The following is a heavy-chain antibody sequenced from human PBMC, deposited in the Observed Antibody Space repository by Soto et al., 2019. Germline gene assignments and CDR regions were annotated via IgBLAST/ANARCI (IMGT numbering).Heavy chain of an antibody. CDR3: ARVGYYYYYMDV. J-gene: IGHJ6*03. Sequence: GASGRVSCKASGYTFTSYGISWVRQAPGQGLEWMGWISAYNGNTNYAQKRQGRVTMTTDTSTSTAYMELRSLRSDDTAVYYCARVGYYYYYMDVWGKGTTVTVSS. D-gene: IGHD1-26*01. V-gene: IGHV1-18*01. CDR1: GYTFTSYG. CDR2: ISAYNGNT.